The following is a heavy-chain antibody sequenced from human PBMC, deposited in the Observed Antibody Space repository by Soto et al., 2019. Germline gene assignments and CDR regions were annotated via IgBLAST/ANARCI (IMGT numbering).Heavy chain of an antibody. Sequence: QVQLQESGPGLVKPSQTLSLTCTVSGGSISSGDYYWSWIRQPPGKGLEWIGYIYYSGSTYYNPSLKSRVTISVDPSKNMFSLKLSSVTAADTAGYYCARAGYYYGSGLDAFDIWGQGTMVTVSS. CDR3: ARAGYYYGSGLDAFDI. D-gene: IGHD3-10*01. J-gene: IGHJ3*02. V-gene: IGHV4-30-4*01. CDR2: IYYSGST. CDR1: GGSISSGDYY.